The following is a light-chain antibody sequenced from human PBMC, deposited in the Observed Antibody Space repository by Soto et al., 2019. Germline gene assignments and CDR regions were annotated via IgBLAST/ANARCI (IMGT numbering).Light chain of an antibody. J-gene: IGLJ1*01. CDR3: GSWDSSLSAYV. CDR2: DDN. CDR1: SSNIGGNS. Sequence: QSVLAQPPSVSAAPGQKVTISCSGSSSNIGGNSVSWYQQLPGTAPKLLIYDDNKRPSGIPDRFSGSKSGTSATLGITGFQTGDEADYYCGSWDSSLSAYVFGTGTMHTVL. V-gene: IGLV1-51*01.